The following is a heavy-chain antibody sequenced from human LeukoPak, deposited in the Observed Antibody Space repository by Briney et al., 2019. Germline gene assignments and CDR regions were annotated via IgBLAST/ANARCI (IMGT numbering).Heavy chain of an antibody. D-gene: IGHD3-3*02. CDR1: GYTFTGYY. CDR3: ARGKLGYYYYHMDA. CDR2: INPLSGGP. Sequence: ASVKVSCKTSGYTFTGYYIHWVRQAPGQGLEWMGRINPLSGGPHYAQKFQDRVTMTTDTSMSTAYMELNNLRSDDTAVYYCARGKLGYYYYHMDAWGKGTTVTVS. J-gene: IGHJ6*03. V-gene: IGHV1-2*02.